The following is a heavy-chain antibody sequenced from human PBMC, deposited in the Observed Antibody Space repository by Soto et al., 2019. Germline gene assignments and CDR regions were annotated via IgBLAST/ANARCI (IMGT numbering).Heavy chain of an antibody. V-gene: IGHV1-3*01. J-gene: IGHJ6*02. Sequence: ASVKVSCKASGYTFTSYAMHWVRQAPGQRLEWMGWINAGNGNTKYSQKFQGRVTITRDTSASTAYMELSSLRSEDTAVYYCARDRLLWFGELLSYGMDVWGQGTTVTV. D-gene: IGHD3-10*01. CDR2: INAGNGNT. CDR3: ARDRLLWFGELLSYGMDV. CDR1: GYTFTSYA.